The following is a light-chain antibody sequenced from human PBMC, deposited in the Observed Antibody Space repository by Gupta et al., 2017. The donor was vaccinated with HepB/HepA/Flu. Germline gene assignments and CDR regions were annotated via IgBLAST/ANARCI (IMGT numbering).Light chain of an antibody. CDR3: QQDFNLPRT. Sequence: EIVVTQSPATLSLSPGERATLSCRASQSVSSSYLSWYQQKPGQAPRLLIYGASTRATGTPARFSGSRSGTDFTPTVSSLQPEDFAVYYCQQDFNLPRTFGQGTKVEIK. CDR2: GAS. CDR1: QSVSSSY. J-gene: IGKJ1*01. V-gene: IGKV3/OR2-268*02.